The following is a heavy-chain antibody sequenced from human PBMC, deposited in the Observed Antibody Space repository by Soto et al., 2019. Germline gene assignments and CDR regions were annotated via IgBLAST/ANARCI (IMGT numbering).Heavy chain of an antibody. CDR2: IEHNGNN. CDR1: GGTFSGYF. D-gene: IGHD3-10*01. J-gene: IGHJ4*02. CDR3: ARDFRYFPY. V-gene: IGHV4-34*01. Sequence: SETLSLTCAVYGGTFSGYFWSWVRQPPGKGLEWIGEIEHNGNNNINPSLKSRVTMSVDTSKNQISLTLTSVTAADTAVYYCARDFRYFPYWGQGTLVTVSS.